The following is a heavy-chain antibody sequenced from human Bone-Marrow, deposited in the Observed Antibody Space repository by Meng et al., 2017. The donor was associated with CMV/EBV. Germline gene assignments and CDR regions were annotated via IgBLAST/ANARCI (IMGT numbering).Heavy chain of an antibody. CDR3: ARVHGTARDY. Sequence: GESLKISCAGSGFTFSSYTMNWVRQAPGKGLEWVSSISSSGSYIFYADSVKGRFTISRDNAKSSLYLQMKSLRAEDTALYYCARVHGTARDYWGPGTLVTASS. J-gene: IGHJ4*02. CDR1: GFTFSSYT. CDR2: ISSSGSYI. V-gene: IGHV3-21*01. D-gene: IGHD6-6*01.